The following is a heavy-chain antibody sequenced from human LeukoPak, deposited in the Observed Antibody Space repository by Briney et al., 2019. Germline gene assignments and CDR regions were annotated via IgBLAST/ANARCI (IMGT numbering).Heavy chain of an antibody. Sequence: GGSLRLSCAASGFTFSSYAMHWVRQAPGKGLEWVAVISYDGSNKYYADSVKGRFTISRDNSKNTLYLQMSSLRAEDTAVYYCAGDGYYYDSSGYYYIDYWGQGTLVTVSS. CDR3: AGDGYYYDSSGYYYIDY. CDR2: ISYDGSNK. CDR1: GFTFSSYA. V-gene: IGHV3-30-3*01. D-gene: IGHD3-22*01. J-gene: IGHJ4*02.